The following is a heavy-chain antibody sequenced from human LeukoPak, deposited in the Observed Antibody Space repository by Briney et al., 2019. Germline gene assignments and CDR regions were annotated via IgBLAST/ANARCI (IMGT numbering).Heavy chain of an antibody. Sequence: PGESLRLSCAASGFTFSSYAMSWVRQAPGKGLEWVSTVSGTGTTTYYADSVKGRFTISRDDSKNTLYLQMNSLRAEDTAAYYCAKDTYGTRVAFDMWGQGTMVTVSS. V-gene: IGHV3-23*01. CDR1: GFTFSSYA. CDR3: AKDTYGTRVAFDM. J-gene: IGHJ3*02. D-gene: IGHD3-10*01. CDR2: VSGTGTTT.